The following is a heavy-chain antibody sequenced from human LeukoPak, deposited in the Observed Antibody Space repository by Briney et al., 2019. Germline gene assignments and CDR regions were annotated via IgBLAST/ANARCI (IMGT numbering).Heavy chain of an antibody. CDR3: ARVGSYNFDY. J-gene: IGHJ4*02. CDR2: IYYSGST. D-gene: IGHD1-26*01. Sequence: KPSETLSLTCTVSGGSISTYYWSWIRQPPGKGLEWMGYIYYSGSTNYNPSLKSRVTISVDTSKNQFSLKVSSVTAADTAVYYCARVGSYNFDYWGQGTLVIVSS. V-gene: IGHV4-59*01. CDR1: GGSISTYY.